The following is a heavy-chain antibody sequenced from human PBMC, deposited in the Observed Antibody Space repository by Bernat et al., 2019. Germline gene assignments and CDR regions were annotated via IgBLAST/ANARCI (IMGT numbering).Heavy chain of an antibody. CDR3: AKNPYCSSTSCYGVGELVFDP. CDR2: ISGSGGST. J-gene: IGHJ5*02. Sequence: EVQLLESGGGLVQPGGSLRLSCAASGFTFSSYAMSWVRQAPGKGLEWVSAISGSGGSTYYADSVKGRFTISRDNSKNTLYLQMNSLRAEDTAVYYCAKNPYCSSTSCYGVGELVFDPWGQGTLVTVSS. CDR1: GFTFSSYA. D-gene: IGHD2-2*01. V-gene: IGHV3-23*01.